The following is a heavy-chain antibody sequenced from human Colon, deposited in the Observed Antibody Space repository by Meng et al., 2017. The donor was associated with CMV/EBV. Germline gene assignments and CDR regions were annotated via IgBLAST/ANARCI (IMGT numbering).Heavy chain of an antibody. V-gene: IGHV1-2*02. CDR2: INPNGGGT. CDR3: ARVKCGTTSCSQGLDP. CDR1: GYTFTDYY. D-gene: IGHD2-2*01. Sequence: ASVKVSCKASGYTFTDYYLHWVRQAPGQGLEWMGWINPNGGGTDYAQTFQGRVLMTWDASVTTAYLELYGLTSDDTAVYYCARVKCGTTSCSQGLDPWGQGTLVTVSS. J-gene: IGHJ5*02.